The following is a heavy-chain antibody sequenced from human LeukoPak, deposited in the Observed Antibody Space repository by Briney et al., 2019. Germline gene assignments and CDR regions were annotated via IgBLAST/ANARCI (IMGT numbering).Heavy chain of an antibody. CDR2: IYSDGST. V-gene: IGHV3-53*01. J-gene: IGHJ4*02. CDR1: GFIVSGGF. CDR3: ARERGRGRDSPWFDY. D-gene: IGHD1-26*01. Sequence: GGSLRLSCAASGFIVSGGFMSWVRQAPGKGLEWVSVIYSDGSTYYADSVKGRFTISRDNSKNTLDLQMTGLRAEDTAVYYCARERGRGRDSPWFDYWGQGTLVTVSS.